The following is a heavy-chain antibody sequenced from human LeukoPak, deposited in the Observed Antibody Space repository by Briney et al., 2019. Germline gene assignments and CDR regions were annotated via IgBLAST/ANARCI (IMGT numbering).Heavy chain of an antibody. Sequence: PSETLSLTCVVSGYSISSSNWWSWIRQPPGRGLEWIGYMYHTGITSYNPSLKSRVTISLDTSRNQLSLKLSSVTAVDTAIYYCARKIDSSGYYQWGQGTLVTVSS. D-gene: IGHD3-22*01. CDR2: MYHTGIT. CDR3: ARKIDSSGYYQ. J-gene: IGHJ4*02. V-gene: IGHV4-28*01. CDR1: GYSISSSNW.